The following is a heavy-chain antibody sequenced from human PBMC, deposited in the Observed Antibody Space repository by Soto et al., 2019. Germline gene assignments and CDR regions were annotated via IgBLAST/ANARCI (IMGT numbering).Heavy chain of an antibody. D-gene: IGHD2-8*02. CDR3: TGEVASGY. CDR2: ISRDGGTK. Sequence: QVQLVESGGGVVQPGRSLRLSCAVSGFTVSTYGMHWVRQAPGKGLEWVAVISRDGGTKYYADSVKGRFTISRDNSRNTLFREMNSLGGDDMAVYYCTGEVASGYGGQGTLVTVSS. V-gene: IGHV3-30*03. J-gene: IGHJ4*02. CDR1: GFTVSTYG.